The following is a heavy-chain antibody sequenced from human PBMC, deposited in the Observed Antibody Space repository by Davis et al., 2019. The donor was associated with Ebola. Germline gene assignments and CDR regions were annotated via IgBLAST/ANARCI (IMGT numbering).Heavy chain of an antibody. Sequence: AASVKVSCKASGGTFSSYAISWVRQAPGQGLEWMGGIIPIFGTANYAQKFQGRVTITADESTSTAYMELTSLRSEDTAVYYCAVWGTYNNYYTMDVWGQGTTVTVSS. D-gene: IGHD2-8*01. CDR2: IIPIFGTA. V-gene: IGHV1-69*13. CDR1: GGTFSSYA. J-gene: IGHJ6*02. CDR3: AVWGTYNNYYTMDV.